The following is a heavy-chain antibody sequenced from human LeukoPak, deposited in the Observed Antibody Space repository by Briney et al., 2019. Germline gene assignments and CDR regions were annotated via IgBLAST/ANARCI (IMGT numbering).Heavy chain of an antibody. CDR1: GFTFSSYS. D-gene: IGHD2-15*01. J-gene: IGHJ3*02. V-gene: IGHV3-21*01. CDR2: ISSSSSYI. Sequence: GGSLRLSCAASGFTFSSYSMNWVRQAPGKGLEWVSSISSSSSYIYYADSVKGRFTISRDNAKNSLYLQMNSLRAEDTAVYYCASYSAYGSDASDIWGQGTMVTVSS. CDR3: ASYSAYGSDASDI.